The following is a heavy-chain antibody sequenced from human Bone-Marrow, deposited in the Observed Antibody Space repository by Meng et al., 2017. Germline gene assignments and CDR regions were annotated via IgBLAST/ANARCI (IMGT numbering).Heavy chain of an antibody. CDR1: GGTFSSYT. J-gene: IGHJ6*02. Sequence: SVKVSCKASGGTFSSYTISWVRQAPGQGLEWMGRIIPILGIANYAQKFQGRVTITADKSTSTAYMELSSLRSEDTAVYYCARGKGQTSYYYYGMDVWGQGTTVTVSS. V-gene: IGHV1-69*02. CDR3: ARGKGQTSYYYYGMDV. CDR2: IIPILGIA.